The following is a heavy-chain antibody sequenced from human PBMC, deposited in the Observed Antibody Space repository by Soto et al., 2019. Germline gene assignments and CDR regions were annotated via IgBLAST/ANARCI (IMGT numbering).Heavy chain of an antibody. CDR1: GGSFRGYF. V-gene: IGHV4-34*10. D-gene: IGHD5-18*01. CDR2: INHSGIT. Sequence: SETLSLTCAVYGGSFRGYFWSWIRQPPGKGLEWIGEINHSGITSYSPSLGSRVTTSVDTPKNQFSLRLRSVTAADTAIYYCARHKVLRYSYGRYYFDYWGQGTLVTVSS. J-gene: IGHJ4*02. CDR3: ARHKVLRYSYGRYYFDY.